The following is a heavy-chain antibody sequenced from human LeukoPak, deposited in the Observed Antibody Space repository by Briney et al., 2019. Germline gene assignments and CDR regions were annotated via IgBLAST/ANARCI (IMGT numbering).Heavy chain of an antibody. CDR1: GGTFSSYA. CDR2: IIPILGTA. D-gene: IGHD2-2*01. Sequence: SVKVSCKASGGTFSSYAISWVRQAPGQGLEWMGGIIPILGTANYAQKFQGRVTITADESTSTAYMELSSLRSEDTAVYYCAREGRCSSTSCYSGGDDWFDPWGQGTLVTVSS. CDR3: AREGRCSSTSCYSGGDDWFDP. J-gene: IGHJ5*02. V-gene: IGHV1-69*13.